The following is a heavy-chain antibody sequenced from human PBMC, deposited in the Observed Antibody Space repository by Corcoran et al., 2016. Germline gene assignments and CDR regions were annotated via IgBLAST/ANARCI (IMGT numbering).Heavy chain of an antibody. V-gene: IGHV6-1*01. D-gene: IGHD4-17*01. CDR1: GDSVSSNSAA. Sequence: QVQLQQSGPGLVKPSQTLSLTCAISGDSVSSNSAAWNWIRQSPSRGLEWLGRTYYRSKWYNDYAVSVKSRIPINPDTSKNQFSLQLNSVTPEDTAVYYCARDHSLFSYNAYGDDRSFDYWGQGTLVTVSS. CDR3: ARDHSLFSYNAYGDDRSFDY. J-gene: IGHJ4*02. CDR2: TYYRSKWYN.